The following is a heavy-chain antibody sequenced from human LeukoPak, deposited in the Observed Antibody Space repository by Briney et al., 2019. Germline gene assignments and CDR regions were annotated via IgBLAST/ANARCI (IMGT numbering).Heavy chain of an antibody. CDR2: ISSTGGST. Sequence: GGSLRLSCAASRFIFSSYAMNWGRQAPGKGLEWVSYISSTGGSTYYADSVKGRFTISRDNSKNTLFLQVNSLSADDTAVYYCARMPWGIGYYFLDYWGQGTLVTVSS. J-gene: IGHJ4*02. CDR1: RFIFSSYA. V-gene: IGHV3-23*01. CDR3: ARMPWGIGYYFLDY. D-gene: IGHD1-26*01.